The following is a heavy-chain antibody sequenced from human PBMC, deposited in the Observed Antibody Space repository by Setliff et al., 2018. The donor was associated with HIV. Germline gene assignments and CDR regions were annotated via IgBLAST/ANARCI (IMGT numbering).Heavy chain of an antibody. J-gene: IGHJ3*02. CDR1: GGAFSSYV. V-gene: IGHV1-69*05. Sequence: SVKVSCKASGGAFSSYVISWVRRAPGQGPEWMGGIIPMYGVTNYAQKFQGRVTITTDESTSTAYMELSSLRSEDTAVYYCARDNTAFDIWGQGTMVTVSS. CDR2: IIPMYGVT. CDR3: ARDNTAFDI. D-gene: IGHD2-2*02.